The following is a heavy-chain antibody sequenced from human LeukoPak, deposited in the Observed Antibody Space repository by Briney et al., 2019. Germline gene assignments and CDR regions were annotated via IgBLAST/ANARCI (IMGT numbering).Heavy chain of an antibody. J-gene: IGHJ4*02. CDR2: ISSNGGST. Sequence: GRSLRLSCAASGFTFSSYAMHWVSQAPGKGLEYVSAISSNGGSTYYANSVKGRFTISRDNSKNTLYLQMGSLRAEDMAVYYCARGYYDSSGYYEGYYFDYWGQGTLVTVSS. D-gene: IGHD3-22*01. V-gene: IGHV3-64*01. CDR3: ARGYYDSSGYYEGYYFDY. CDR1: GFTFSSYA.